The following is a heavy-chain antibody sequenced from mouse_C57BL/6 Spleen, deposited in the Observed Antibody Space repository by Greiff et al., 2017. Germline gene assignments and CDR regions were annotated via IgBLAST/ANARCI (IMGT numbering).Heavy chain of an antibody. J-gene: IGHJ2*01. CDR1: GFTFSSYA. CDR2: ISSGGDYL. Sequence: EVKVEESGAGLVKPGGSLKLSCAASGFTFSSYAMSWVRQTPEKRLEWVAYISSGGDYLYYAETVKGRFTISIDNARNTLYLQMNSLKSEDTAMYDFTRAQLGRGRNYFWCGGQGTTLTVAS. D-gene: IGHD4-1*02. V-gene: IGHV5-9-1*02. CDR3: TRAQLGRGRNYFWC.